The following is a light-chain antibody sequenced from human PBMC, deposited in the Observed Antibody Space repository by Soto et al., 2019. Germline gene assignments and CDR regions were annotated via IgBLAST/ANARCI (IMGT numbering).Light chain of an antibody. CDR1: QSVSSY. CDR3: QQRSNWVFT. Sequence: ESVLTQSPATLSLSPGERATLSCRASQSVSSYLAWYQQKPGQAPRLLIYDASKRATGIPARFSGSGSGTDFTLTISSLEPEDFAVYYCQQRSNWVFTFGPGTKVDIK. CDR2: DAS. V-gene: IGKV3-11*01. J-gene: IGKJ3*01.